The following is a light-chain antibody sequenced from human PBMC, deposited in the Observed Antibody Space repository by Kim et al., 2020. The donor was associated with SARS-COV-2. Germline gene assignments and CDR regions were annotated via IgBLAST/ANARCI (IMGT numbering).Light chain of an antibody. V-gene: IGKV1-17*01. CDR2: GAS. CDR1: QDITND. Sequence: ASVGDRVTITCRASQDITNDLGWYQHNAGKAPKRLIYGASSLQSGVPSRFSGSGSGTEFALTISSVQPEDFATYYCLQHNYYPITFGQGTRLEIK. J-gene: IGKJ5*01. CDR3: LQHNYYPIT.